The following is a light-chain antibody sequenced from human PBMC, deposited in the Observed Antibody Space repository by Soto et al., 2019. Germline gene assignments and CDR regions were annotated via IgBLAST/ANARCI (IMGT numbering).Light chain of an antibody. CDR1: SSNIGSNT. V-gene: IGLV1-44*01. CDR3: AAWDDSPNGVV. Sequence: QSVLTQPPSASGTPGQRVTISCSGSSSNIGSNTVYWYQQLPGTAPKLLIYSNNQRPSGVPDRFSGSKSGTSASLAISGLLSEDVADDYCAAWDDSPNGVVFGGGTKLTVL. J-gene: IGLJ2*01. CDR2: SNN.